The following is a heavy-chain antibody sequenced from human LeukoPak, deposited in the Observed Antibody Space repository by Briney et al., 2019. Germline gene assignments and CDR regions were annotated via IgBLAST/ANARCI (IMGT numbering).Heavy chain of an antibody. J-gene: IGHJ4*02. Sequence: SETLSLTCTVSGGSISSGSYYWSWIRQPAGKGLEWIGRIYTSGSTNYNPSLKSRVTISVDTSKNQFSLKLSSVTAADTAVYYCAKDGGVAAPMYYFDCWGQGTLVTVSS. D-gene: IGHD6-13*01. CDR1: GGSISSGSYY. CDR2: IYTSGST. V-gene: IGHV4-61*02. CDR3: AKDGGVAAPMYYFDC.